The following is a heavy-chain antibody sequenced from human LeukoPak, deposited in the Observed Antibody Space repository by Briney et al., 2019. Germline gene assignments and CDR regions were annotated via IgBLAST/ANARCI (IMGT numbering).Heavy chain of an antibody. V-gene: IGHV4-38-2*02. CDR3: ARDTYYYDGSSEYYFDY. CDR2: IYHSGST. CDR1: DYSISRGYY. J-gene: IGHJ4*02. Sequence: PSETLSLTCSVSDYSISRGYYWGWIRPPPGKGLEWIGSIYHSGSTYYNPSLKSRFTISVDTSKNQFSLKLSSVTAADTAVYYCARDTYYYDGSSEYYFDYWGQGTLVTVSS. D-gene: IGHD3-22*01.